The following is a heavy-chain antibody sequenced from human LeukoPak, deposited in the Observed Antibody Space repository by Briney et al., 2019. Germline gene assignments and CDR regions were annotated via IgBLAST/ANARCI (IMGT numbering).Heavy chain of an antibody. CDR1: RDTFSSYA. D-gene: IGHD6-19*01. CDR3: ARKMVGSAWFPDY. V-gene: IGHV1-3*01. CDR2: INAGNGNT. Sequence: ASVKVSCKVSRDTFSSYAIHWVRQAPGQSLEWMGWINAGNGNTKYSQKFQGRITITIDTSASAAYMELSSLRSEDTAVYYCARKMVGSAWFPDYWGQGTLVTVSS. J-gene: IGHJ4*02.